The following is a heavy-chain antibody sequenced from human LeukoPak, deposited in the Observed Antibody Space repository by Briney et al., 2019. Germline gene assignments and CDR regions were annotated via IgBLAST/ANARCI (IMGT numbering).Heavy chain of an antibody. CDR1: GFTFSSYG. V-gene: IGHV3-33*01. CDR3: ARDGPLDLRLDY. CDR2: IWYDGSNK. J-gene: IGHJ4*02. Sequence: GLAVRLSCAASGFTFSSYGIHWVRPAPGKGLEWVALIWYDGSNKYYAESGKGRFTISRDNSKNSLYLQMNSLRGEDTAVYYCARDGPLDLRLDYWGQGTPVTVSS.